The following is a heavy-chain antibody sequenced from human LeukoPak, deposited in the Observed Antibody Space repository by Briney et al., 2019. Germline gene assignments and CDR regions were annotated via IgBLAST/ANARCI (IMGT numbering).Heavy chain of an antibody. CDR1: GFTFNYYA. V-gene: IGHV3-23*01. CDR2: ISDNEGST. J-gene: IGHJ4*02. D-gene: IGHD5-18*01. CDR3: VRHDSFIPY. Sequence: GESLRLSCAASGFTFNYYAMTWVRQAPGKGLEWVSAISDNEGSTYYTDSVKGRFTISRDNTKNTVYLQMNNLRADDTAVYFCVRHDSFIPYWGQGTLVTVSS.